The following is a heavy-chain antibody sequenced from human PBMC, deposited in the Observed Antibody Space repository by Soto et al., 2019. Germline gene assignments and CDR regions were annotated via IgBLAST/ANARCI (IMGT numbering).Heavy chain of an antibody. V-gene: IGHV5-10-1*01. CDR3: ARLSEAAAGTNGMDV. Sequence: ESLRISGKGSGYSFTSYWISWVRQMPGKGLEWMGRIDPSDSYTNYSPSFQGHVTISADKSISTAYLQWSSLKASDTAMYYCARLSEAAAGTNGMDVWGQGTTVTVSS. CDR2: IDPSDSYT. D-gene: IGHD6-13*01. CDR1: GYSFTSYW. J-gene: IGHJ6*02.